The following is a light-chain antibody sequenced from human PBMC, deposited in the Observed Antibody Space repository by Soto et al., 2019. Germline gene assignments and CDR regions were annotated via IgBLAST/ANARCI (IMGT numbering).Light chain of an antibody. V-gene: IGKV1-5*01. J-gene: IGKJ2*01. CDR1: QSSSYW. CDR3: RQYATSSPT. CDR2: GAS. Sequence: DIQMTQSPSTLSASVGDRVTITCRASQSSSYWLAWYQQRPRKAPKLLIFGASSLESGVPSRISGSVSVTESTLTISSLQPDDFATYYCRQYATSSPTVGQGTKLEI.